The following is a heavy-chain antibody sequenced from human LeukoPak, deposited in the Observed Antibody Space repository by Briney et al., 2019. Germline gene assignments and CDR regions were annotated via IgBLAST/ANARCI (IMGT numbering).Heavy chain of an antibody. Sequence: GGSLRLSCAASGFTFDDYAMHWVRQAPGKGLEWVSGISWNSGSIGYADSVKGRFTISRDNAKNSLYLQMNSLRAEDMALYYCAKADRSYYDFWSGYSFDYWGQGTVVTVSS. CDR2: ISWNSGSI. J-gene: IGHJ4*02. CDR1: GFTFDDYA. V-gene: IGHV3-9*03. CDR3: AKADRSYYDFWSGYSFDY. D-gene: IGHD3-3*01.